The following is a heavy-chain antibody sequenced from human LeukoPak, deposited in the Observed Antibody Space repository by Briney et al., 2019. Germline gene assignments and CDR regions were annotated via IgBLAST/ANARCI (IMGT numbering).Heavy chain of an antibody. J-gene: IGHJ3*02. CDR1: GGTFSRYA. CDR2: IIPIFGTA. V-gene: IGHV1-69*05. CDR3: ARDLTGAFDI. Sequence: ASVKVSCKASGGTFSRYAISWVRQAPGQGLEWMGRIIPIFGTANYAQKFQGRVTITTDESTSTAYMELSSLRSEDTAVYYCARDLTGAFDIWGQGTMVTVSS. D-gene: IGHD3-10*01.